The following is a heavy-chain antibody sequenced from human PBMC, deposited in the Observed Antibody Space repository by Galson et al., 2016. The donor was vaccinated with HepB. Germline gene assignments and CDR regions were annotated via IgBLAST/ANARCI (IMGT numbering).Heavy chain of an antibody. Sequence: SLRLSCAVSGFTFSSYSMGWVRQAPGKGLEWVSYITSSSSTIYYEASEKGRFTISKDNAKNSLYLQMNSLRDEDTAVYYCEREVFYVGNSLDQYYFDYWGQGTLVTVSS. D-gene: IGHD4-23*01. V-gene: IGHV3-48*02. CDR2: ITSSSSTI. CDR3: EREVFYVGNSLDQYYFDY. CDR1: GFTFSSYS. J-gene: IGHJ4*02.